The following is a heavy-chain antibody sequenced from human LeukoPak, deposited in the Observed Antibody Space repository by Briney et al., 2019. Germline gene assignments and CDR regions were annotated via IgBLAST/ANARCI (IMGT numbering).Heavy chain of an antibody. Sequence: GGSLRLSCAASGFSVSDYFMAWVRQAPGKGRQWVSHIDRGGVTEDADSVKGRFTISRDTSRNILYLQMSSLRAEDAPMYYCARGRASTTIFDYWGQGTLVTVSS. J-gene: IGHJ4*02. CDR1: GFSVSDYF. CDR2: IDRGGVT. D-gene: IGHD4-17*01. CDR3: ARGRASTTIFDY. V-gene: IGHV3-53*01.